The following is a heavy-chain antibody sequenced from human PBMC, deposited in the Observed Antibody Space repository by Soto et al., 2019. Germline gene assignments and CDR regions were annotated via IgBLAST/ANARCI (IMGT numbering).Heavy chain of an antibody. CDR2: ISADGSNT. Sequence: PGGSLRLSCAASGFMFSSPWMHWVRQAPGKGLVWVSRISADGSNTNYADSVKGRFTISRDNARNTLFLQMNSLTAEDTAVYYCARRTDAYNWADYWGQGTLVTVSS. CDR3: ARRTDAYNWADY. V-gene: IGHV3-74*01. D-gene: IGHD1-1*01. CDR1: GFMFSSPW. J-gene: IGHJ4*02.